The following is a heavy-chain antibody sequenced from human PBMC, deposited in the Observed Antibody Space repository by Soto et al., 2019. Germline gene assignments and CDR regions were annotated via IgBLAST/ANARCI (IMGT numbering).Heavy chain of an antibody. Sequence: SETLTLTCTVSGGSISSYYWSWIRQPPGKGLEWIGYIYYSGSTNYNPSLKSRVTISVDTSKNQFSLKLSSVTAADTAVYYCASYDFWSGNFDYWGQGTLVTVS. CDR3: ASYDFWSGNFDY. V-gene: IGHV4-59*01. J-gene: IGHJ4*02. CDR1: GGSISSYY. CDR2: IYYSGST. D-gene: IGHD3-3*01.